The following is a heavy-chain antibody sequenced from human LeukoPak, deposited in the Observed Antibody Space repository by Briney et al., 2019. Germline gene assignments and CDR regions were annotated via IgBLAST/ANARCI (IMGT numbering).Heavy chain of an antibody. D-gene: IGHD3-10*01. V-gene: IGHV4-39*01. CDR1: GGSISSSTYY. CDR3: ARLLIPAYYYGSGSYIPNWFDP. Sequence: SETLSLTCTVSGGSISSSTYYWGWIRQPPGKGLEWIGSIYYSGSTYYNPSLKSRVTISVDTSKNQFSLKLSSVTAADTAVYYCARLLIPAYYYGSGSYIPNWFDPWGQGTLVTVSS. CDR2: IYYSGST. J-gene: IGHJ5*02.